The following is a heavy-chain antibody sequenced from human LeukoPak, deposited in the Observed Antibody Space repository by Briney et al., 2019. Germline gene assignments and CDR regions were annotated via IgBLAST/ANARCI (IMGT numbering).Heavy chain of an antibody. J-gene: IGHJ4*02. V-gene: IGHV3-23*01. CDR3: ARDLLHSSSSIGGY. CDR1: GFTFSSYA. D-gene: IGHD6-6*01. Sequence: GGSLRLCCAASGFTFSSYAMSWVRQAPGKGLEWVSAISGSGGSTYYADSVKGRFTISRDNSKNTLYLQMNSLRAEDTAVYYCARDLLHSSSSIGGYWGQGTLVTVSS. CDR2: ISGSGGST.